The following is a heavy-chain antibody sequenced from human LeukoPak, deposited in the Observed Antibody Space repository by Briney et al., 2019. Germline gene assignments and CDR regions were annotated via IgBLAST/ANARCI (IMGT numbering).Heavy chain of an antibody. CDR3: ATVRLYDYVWGSPRDYFDY. CDR2: FDPEDGET. D-gene: IGHD3-16*01. Sequence: GASVKVSCKVSGYTPTELSMHWVRQAPGKGLEWMGGFDPEDGETIYAQKFQGRVTMTEDTSTDTAYMELSSLRSEDTAVYYCATVRLYDYVWGSPRDYFDYWGQGTLVTVSS. CDR1: GYTPTELS. J-gene: IGHJ4*02. V-gene: IGHV1-24*01.